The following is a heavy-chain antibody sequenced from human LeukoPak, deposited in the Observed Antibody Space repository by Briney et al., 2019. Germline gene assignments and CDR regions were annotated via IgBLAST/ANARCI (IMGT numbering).Heavy chain of an antibody. CDR3: AREGYSYGYDY. CDR1: GGSISSGNNY. CDR2: MYSSGST. V-gene: IGHV4-61*02. D-gene: IGHD5-18*01. Sequence: SQTLSLTCTVSGGSISSGNNYWVWIRQAGGKGLEWIGRMYSSGSTNYNPSLKSRVTISLDMSKNQFSLDLSSVTAADTAFYYCAREGYSYGYDYWGQGTLVTVSS. J-gene: IGHJ4*02.